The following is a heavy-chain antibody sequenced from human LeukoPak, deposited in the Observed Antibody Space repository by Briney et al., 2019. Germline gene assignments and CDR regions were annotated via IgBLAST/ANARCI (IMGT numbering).Heavy chain of an antibody. J-gene: IGHJ4*02. V-gene: IGHV1-69*05. CDR2: IIPIFGTA. CDR1: GYTFTSYY. Sequence: SVKVSCKPSGYTFTSYYVRWVRQAPGQGLEWMGRIIPIFGTANYAQKFQGRVTITTDESTSTAYMELSSLRSEDTAVYYCARDSDISTFYYFDYWGQGTLVTVSS. D-gene: IGHD3-3*02. CDR3: ARDSDISTFYYFDY.